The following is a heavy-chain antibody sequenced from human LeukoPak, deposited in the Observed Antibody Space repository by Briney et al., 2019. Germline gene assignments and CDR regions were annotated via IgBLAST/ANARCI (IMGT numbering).Heavy chain of an antibody. Sequence: PSETLSLTCTISDGSISSYYWNWIRQSPGKGLEWIGHIHYSGSTHYNPSLQSRVSISIDTSKKHFSLNLRSVTAVGTAVYYCARWGHFDTSGYFVVDYWGQGTLVTVSS. D-gene: IGHD5-12*01. CDR3: ARWGHFDTSGYFVVDY. V-gene: IGHV4-59*01. J-gene: IGHJ4*02. CDR1: DGSISSYY. CDR2: IHYSGST.